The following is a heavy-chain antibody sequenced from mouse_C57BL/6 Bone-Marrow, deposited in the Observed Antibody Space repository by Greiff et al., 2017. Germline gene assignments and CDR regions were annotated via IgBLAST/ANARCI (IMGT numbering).Heavy chain of an antibody. Sequence: QVKLQQSGAELVKPGASVKMSCKASGYTFTTYPIEWMKQNHGKSLEWIGNFHPYNDDTKYNEKCKGKDTLTVEKSSSTVYLELSRLTSDDSAVYYCARSGYDGYYFDYWGQGTTLTVSS. CDR1: GYTFTTYP. D-gene: IGHD2-2*01. J-gene: IGHJ2*01. V-gene: IGHV1-47*01. CDR3: ARSGYDGYYFDY. CDR2: FHPYNDDT.